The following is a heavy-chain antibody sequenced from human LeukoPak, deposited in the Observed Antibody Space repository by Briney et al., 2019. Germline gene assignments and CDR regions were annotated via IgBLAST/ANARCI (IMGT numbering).Heavy chain of an antibody. J-gene: IGHJ4*02. V-gene: IGHV3-30*03. CDR2: ISYDGSNK. Sequence: PGRSLRLSCAASGFTFSSYGMHWVRQAPGKGLEWVAVISYDGSNKYYADSVKGRFTISRDNSKNTLYLQMNSLRAEDTAVYYCARDRMSYWGQGTLVTVSS. CDR1: GFTFSSYG. D-gene: IGHD1-14*01. CDR3: ARDRMSY.